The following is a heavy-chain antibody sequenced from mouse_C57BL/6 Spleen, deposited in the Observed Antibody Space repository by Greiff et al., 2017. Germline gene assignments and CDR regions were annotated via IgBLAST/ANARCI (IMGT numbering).Heavy chain of an antibody. CDR2: IYPGDGDT. D-gene: IGHD1-1*01. Sequence: QVQLQQSGPELVKPGASVKISCKASGYAFSSSWMNWVKQRPGKGLEWIGRIYPGDGDTNYNGKFKGKATLTADKSSSTAYMQLSSLTSEDSAVYFCAREAYYYGSSYGYWGQGTTLTVSS. V-gene: IGHV1-82*01. J-gene: IGHJ2*01. CDR3: AREAYYYGSSYGY. CDR1: GYAFSSSW.